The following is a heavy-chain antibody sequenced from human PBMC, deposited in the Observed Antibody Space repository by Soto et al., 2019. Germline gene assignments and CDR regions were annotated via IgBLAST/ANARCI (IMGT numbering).Heavy chain of an antibody. J-gene: IGHJ4*02. CDR1: GGTFSSYT. CDR3: ARDGLHAAGPFDY. D-gene: IGHD6-13*01. Sequence: QVQLVQSGAEVKKPGSSVKVSCKASGGTFSSYTISWVRQAPGQGLEWMGRIIPILGIANYAPKFQGRVTITADKSTSTAYMELSSLRSEDTAVYYCARDGLHAAGPFDYWGQGTLVTVSS. V-gene: IGHV1-69*08. CDR2: IIPILGIA.